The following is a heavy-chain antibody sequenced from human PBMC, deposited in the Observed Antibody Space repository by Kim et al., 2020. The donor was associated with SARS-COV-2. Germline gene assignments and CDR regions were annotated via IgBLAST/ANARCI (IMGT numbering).Heavy chain of an antibody. CDR1: GDSVTGSY. D-gene: IGHD1-1*01. CDR3: SRDATGTTRVDP. CDR2: IFSGGST. V-gene: IGHV4-59*02. J-gene: IGHJ5*02. Sequence: SETLSLTCAVSGDSVTGSYWAWIRQPPGKRPEWIGYIFSGGSTAYNPSLKSRLTISLDTSKNQFSLKLASVSAADTAAYYCSRDATGTTRVDPWGQGTL.